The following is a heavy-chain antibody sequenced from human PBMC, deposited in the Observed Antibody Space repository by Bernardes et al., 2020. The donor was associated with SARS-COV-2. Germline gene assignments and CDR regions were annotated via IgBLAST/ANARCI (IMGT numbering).Heavy chain of an antibody. CDR3: ARDRYQLLFPGLLYYYGMDV. J-gene: IGHJ6*02. CDR1: GFTFSSYE. V-gene: IGHV3-48*03. D-gene: IGHD2-2*01. Sequence: GGSLRLSCAASGFTFSSYEMNWVRQAPGKGLEWVSYISSSGSTIYYADSVKGRFTISRDNAKNSLYLQMNSLRAEDTAVYYCARDRYQLLFPGLLYYYGMDVWGQGTTVTVSS. CDR2: ISSSGSTI.